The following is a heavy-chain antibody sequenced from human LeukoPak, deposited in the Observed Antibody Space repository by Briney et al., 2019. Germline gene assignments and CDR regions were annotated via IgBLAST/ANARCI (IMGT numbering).Heavy chain of an antibody. V-gene: IGHV1-2*02. J-gene: IGHJ3*02. D-gene: IGHD1-26*01. CDR2: INPNSGGT. CDR3: ARASIVGATRRSAFDI. Sequence: ASVTVSCKASGYTFTGYYMHWVRQAPGQGLEWMGWINPNSGGTNCAQKFQGRVTMTRDTSISTAYMELSRLRSDDTAVYYCARASIVGATRRSAFDIWGQGTMVTVSS. CDR1: GYTFTGYY.